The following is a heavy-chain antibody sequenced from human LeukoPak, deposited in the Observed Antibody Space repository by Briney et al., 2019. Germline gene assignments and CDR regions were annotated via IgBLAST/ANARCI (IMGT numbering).Heavy chain of an antibody. CDR1: GYSFTSYW. D-gene: IGHD1-26*01. V-gene: IGHV5-51*01. CDR2: IYPGDSDT. J-gene: IGHJ4*02. CDR3: ARRSYSGSYFRWWDY. Sequence: GESLKISCKGSGYSFTSYWIGWVRQMPGKGLEWMGIIYPGDSDTRYSPSFQGQVTISADKSIGTAYLQWSSLKASDTAMYYCARRSYSGSYFRWWDYWGQGTLVTVSS.